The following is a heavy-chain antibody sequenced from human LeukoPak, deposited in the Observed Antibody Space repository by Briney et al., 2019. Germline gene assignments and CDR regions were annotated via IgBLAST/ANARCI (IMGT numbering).Heavy chain of an antibody. CDR1: GGSFSGYY. D-gene: IGHD4-17*01. J-gene: IGHJ3*02. V-gene: IGHV4-34*01. CDR3: ARLRNYGVGRPAFDI. CDR2: INHSGST. Sequence: SETLSLTCAVYGGSFSGYYWSWIRQPPGKGLEWIGEINHSGSTNYNPSLKSRVTISVDTSKNQFSLKLSSVTAADTAVYYCARLRNYGVGRPAFDIWGQGTMVTFSS.